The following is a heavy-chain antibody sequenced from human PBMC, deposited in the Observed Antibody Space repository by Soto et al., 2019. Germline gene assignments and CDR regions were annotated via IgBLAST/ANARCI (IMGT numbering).Heavy chain of an antibody. CDR1: GFTFSSYG. Sequence: SGFTFSSYGMHWVRQAPGKGLEWVAVIWYDGSNKYYADSVKGRFTISRDNSKNTLYLQMNSLRAEDTAVYYCARETAWSGEYNFDYWGQGTLVTVSS. D-gene: IGHD3-3*01. CDR2: IWYDGSNK. CDR3: ARETAWSGEYNFDY. V-gene: IGHV3-30*19. J-gene: IGHJ4*02.